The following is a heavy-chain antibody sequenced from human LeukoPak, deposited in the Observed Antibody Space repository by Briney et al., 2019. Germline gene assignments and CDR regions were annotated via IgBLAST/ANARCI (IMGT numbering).Heavy chain of an antibody. J-gene: IGHJ4*02. V-gene: IGHV4-34*01. Sequence: SETLSLTCAVYGGSFSGYYWSWIRQPPGKGLEWIGEINHSGSTNYNPSLKSRVTISVDTSKNQFSLKLSSVTAADTAVYYCARGGGGNTRSGWYEVAIFDYWGQGTLVTVSS. CDR2: INHSGST. CDR1: GGSFSGYY. D-gene: IGHD6-13*01. CDR3: ARGGGGNTRSGWYEVAIFDY.